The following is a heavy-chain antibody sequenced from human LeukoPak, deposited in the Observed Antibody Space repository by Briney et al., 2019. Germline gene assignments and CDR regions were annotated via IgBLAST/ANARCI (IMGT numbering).Heavy chain of an antibody. J-gene: IGHJ4*02. Sequence: EASVKVSCKASGYTFTSYYMHWVRQAPGQGLEWMGIINPSGGSTSYAQKFQGRVTMTRDMSTSTVYMELSSLRSEDTAVYYCARDCSSTPQKPGTFDYWGQGTLVTVSS. V-gene: IGHV1-46*01. CDR1: GYTFTSYY. CDR3: ARDCSSTPQKPGTFDY. D-gene: IGHD2-2*01. CDR2: INPSGGST.